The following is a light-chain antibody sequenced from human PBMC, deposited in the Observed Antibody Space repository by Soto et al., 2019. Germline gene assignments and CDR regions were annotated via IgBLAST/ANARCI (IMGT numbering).Light chain of an antibody. CDR1: QSVSSY. Sequence: EIVLTQSPATLSLSPGERATLSCRASQSVSSYLAWYQQKPGQAPRLLIYDASNRATRIPATFSGSGSGTGFTLTISSLDPEEFAVYYCPQRRNRPPMYTFGQGTKLEIK. CDR3: PQRRNRPPMYT. J-gene: IGKJ2*01. V-gene: IGKV3-11*01. CDR2: DAS.